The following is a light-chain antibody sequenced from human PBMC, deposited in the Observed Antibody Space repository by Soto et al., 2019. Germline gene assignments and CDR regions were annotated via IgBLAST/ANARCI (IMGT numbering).Light chain of an antibody. J-gene: IGLJ3*02. CDR1: SSDVGGYNY. Sequence: QSALTQPASVSGSPGQSITISCTGTSSDVGGYNYVSWFQHHPGKAPKLMIYEVSNRPSGVSNRFSGSKSGNTASLTVSGLQAEDEADYYCSSYTSSTTVVFGGWTKLTVL. CDR3: SSYTSSTTVV. CDR2: EVS. V-gene: IGLV2-14*01.